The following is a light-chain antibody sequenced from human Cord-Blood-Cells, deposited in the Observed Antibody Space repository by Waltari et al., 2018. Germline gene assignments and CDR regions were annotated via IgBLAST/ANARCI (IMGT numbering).Light chain of an antibody. CDR2: WAF. CDR3: QQYYSTPT. V-gene: IGKV4-1*01. J-gene: IGKJ1*01. CDR1: QSVLYSSNNKNY. Sequence: DIVMTPSPHSLVVSLGERATINCKSSQSVLYSSNNKNYLAWYQQKPGQPPKLLIYWAFTRESGVPDRCSGSGSGTDFTLTISSLQAEDVAVYYCQQYYSTPTFGQGP.